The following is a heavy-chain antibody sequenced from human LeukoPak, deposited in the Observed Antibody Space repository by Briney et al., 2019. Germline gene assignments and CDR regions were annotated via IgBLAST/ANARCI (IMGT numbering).Heavy chain of an antibody. J-gene: IGHJ4*02. V-gene: IGHV3-74*01. Sequence: LTGGSLRLSCAVSGFTFNIYWIHWVRQAPGKGLVWVSRINSDGSSTTYADSVKGRFTISRDNAKNTLYLQMNSLRADDTAVYFCARDRNYAIDQWGQGSLVTVSS. D-gene: IGHD3-16*01. CDR2: INSDGSST. CDR3: ARDRNYAIDQ. CDR1: GFTFNIYW.